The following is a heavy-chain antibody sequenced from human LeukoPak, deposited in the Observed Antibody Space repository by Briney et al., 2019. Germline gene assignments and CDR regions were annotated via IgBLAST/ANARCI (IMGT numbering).Heavy chain of an antibody. D-gene: IGHD3-10*01. CDR3: AKGRGYYGSGSYIDS. V-gene: IGHV3-23*01. J-gene: IGHJ4*02. CDR2: ISGSGGST. CDR1: EFTFSNCA. Sequence: TGGSLRLSCAASEFTFSNCAMNWVRQAPGKGLEWVSGISGSGGSTYYADSVKGRFTISRDNSKNTLYLQMNSLRAEDTAVFYRAKGRGYYGSGSYIDSWGQGTLVTVSS.